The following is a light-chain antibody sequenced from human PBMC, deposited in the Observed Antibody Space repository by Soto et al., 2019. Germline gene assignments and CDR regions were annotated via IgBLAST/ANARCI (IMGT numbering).Light chain of an antibody. Sequence: SLLPQPTSVSGSPRQSIAISCSGTMRDVCAYNLVSFYQQHPGTAPKLIIYQVRHRSSCISCRLSGSRSGNTASVTISAIHSEQAGDYSSSEYQQRSSQLFGGGTK. CDR3: SEYQQRSSQL. V-gene: IGLV2-14*01. CDR2: QVR. CDR1: MRDVCAYNL. J-gene: IGLJ3*02.